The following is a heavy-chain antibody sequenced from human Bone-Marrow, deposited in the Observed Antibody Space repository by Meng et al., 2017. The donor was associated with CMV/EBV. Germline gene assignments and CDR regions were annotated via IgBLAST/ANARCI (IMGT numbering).Heavy chain of an antibody. J-gene: IGHJ4*02. Sequence: GGSLRLSCAASGFTFSSYGMHWVRQAPGKGLEWVAFIRYDGSNKYYADSVKGRFTISRDNSKNTLYLQMNSLRAEDTAVYYCARDTGSLVYFDYWGQGTLVTVSS. CDR2: IRYDGSNK. CDR3: ARDTGSLVYFDY. D-gene: IGHD2-8*02. CDR1: GFTFSSYG. V-gene: IGHV3-30*02.